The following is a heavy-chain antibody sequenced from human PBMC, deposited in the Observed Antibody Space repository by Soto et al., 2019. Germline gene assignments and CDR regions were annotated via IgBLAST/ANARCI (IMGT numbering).Heavy chain of an antibody. CDR2: IYYSGST. V-gene: IGHV4-39*01. J-gene: IGHJ4*02. CDR3: ARRTIFGVVILDC. Sequence: SETLSLTCTVSGGSISSSSYYWGWIRQPPGKGLEWIGSIYYSGSTYYNPSLKSRVTISVDTSKNQFSLKLSSVTAADTAVYYCARRTIFGVVILDCWGQGTLVTVSS. CDR1: GGSISSSSYY. D-gene: IGHD3-3*01.